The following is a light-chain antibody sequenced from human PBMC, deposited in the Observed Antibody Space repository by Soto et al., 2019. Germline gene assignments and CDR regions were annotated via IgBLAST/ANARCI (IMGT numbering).Light chain of an antibody. CDR1: SNDVGGYNY. Sequence: QSALTQPPSASGSPGQSVTISCTGTSNDVGGYNYVSWYQQHPGKAPKLMFYEVNKRPSGVPDRFSGSKSGNTASLTVSGLQAEDEADYYCSSYVGSNRYVFGTGTKVTVL. CDR2: EVN. J-gene: IGLJ1*01. V-gene: IGLV2-8*01. CDR3: SSYVGSNRYV.